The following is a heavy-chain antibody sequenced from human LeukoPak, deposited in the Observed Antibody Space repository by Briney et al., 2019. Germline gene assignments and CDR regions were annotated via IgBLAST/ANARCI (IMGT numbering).Heavy chain of an antibody. CDR1: GYTFSGYY. Sequence: ASVKVSCKASGYTFSGYYIHWVRQAPGQGLEWMGWINPSSGDTNYAQKFQGRVTMTSDTSISTAYMELSRLRSDDTAVFYCARGRRGRYSADYDYWGQGTLVTVSS. J-gene: IGHJ4*02. V-gene: IGHV1-2*02. D-gene: IGHD1-26*01. CDR3: ARGRRGRYSADYDY. CDR2: INPSSGDT.